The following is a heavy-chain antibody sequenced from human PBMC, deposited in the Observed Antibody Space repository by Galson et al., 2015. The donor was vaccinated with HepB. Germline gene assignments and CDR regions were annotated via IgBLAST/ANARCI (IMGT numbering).Heavy chain of an antibody. CDR1: GFTFSNAW. CDR3: TTLSSTRLQGPVDY. D-gene: IGHD2-2*01. V-gene: IGHV3-15*01. Sequence: LRLSCAASGFTFSNAWMSWVRQAPGKGLEWVGRIKSKTDGGTTDYAAPVKGRFTISRDDSKNTLYLQMNSLKTEDTAVYYCTTLSSTRLQGPVDYWGQGTLVTVSS. CDR2: IKSKTDGGTT. J-gene: IGHJ4*02.